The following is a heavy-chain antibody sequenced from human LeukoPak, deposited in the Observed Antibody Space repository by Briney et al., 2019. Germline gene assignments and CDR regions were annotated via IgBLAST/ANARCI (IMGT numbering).Heavy chain of an antibody. V-gene: IGHV1-18*01. J-gene: IGHJ4*02. CDR1: GYTFTSYD. CDR2: ISAYNGNT. D-gene: IGHD3-22*01. Sequence: AASVKVSCKASGYTFTSYDINWVRQATGQGLEWMGWISAYNGNTNYAQKLQGRVTMTTDTSTSTAYMELRSLRSDDTAVYYCAGDGSYDSSGYYYYYWGQGTLVTVSS. CDR3: AGDGSYDSSGYYYYY.